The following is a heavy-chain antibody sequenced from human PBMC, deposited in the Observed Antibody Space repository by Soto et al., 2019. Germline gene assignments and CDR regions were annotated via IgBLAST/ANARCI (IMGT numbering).Heavy chain of an antibody. J-gene: IGHJ4*02. CDR2: IWYDGSNK. D-gene: IGHD3-10*01. V-gene: IGHV3-33*01. Sequence: QVQLVESGGGVVQPGRSLRLSCAASGFTFSSYGMHWVRQAPGKGLEWVAVIWYDGSNKYYADSVKGRFTISRDNSKNTLYLQMNSLRAEDTAEYYCARDKLPTYGIIDYWGQGTLVTVSS. CDR1: GFTFSSYG. CDR3: ARDKLPTYGIIDY.